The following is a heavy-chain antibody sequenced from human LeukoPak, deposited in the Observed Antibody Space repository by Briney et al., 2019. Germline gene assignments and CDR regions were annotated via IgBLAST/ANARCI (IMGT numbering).Heavy chain of an antibody. V-gene: IGHV3-74*01. CDR3: APNWFDP. Sequence: GGSLRLSCAASGFTFSNYWMHWVRQTPGEGLVCVSLIKGDGSSTTYADSVKGRFTISRDNAKNTLYLQMNSLRAEDTAVYYCAPNWFDPWGQGTLVTVSS. J-gene: IGHJ5*02. CDR1: GFTFSNYW. CDR2: IKGDGSST.